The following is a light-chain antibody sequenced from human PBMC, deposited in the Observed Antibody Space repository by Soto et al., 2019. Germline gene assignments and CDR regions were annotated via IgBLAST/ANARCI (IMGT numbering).Light chain of an antibody. J-gene: IGLJ1*01. CDR2: EVT. CDR1: NSDVGSYNL. Sequence: QSALTQPASVSGSPRQSITISCTGINSDVGSYNLVSWFQQHPGKAPKLVIYEVTKRPSGVSDRFSGSKSGNTASLTISGLQAEDEADYYCFSYAGDSVYVFGTGTKVTVL. CDR3: FSYAGDSVYV. V-gene: IGLV2-23*02.